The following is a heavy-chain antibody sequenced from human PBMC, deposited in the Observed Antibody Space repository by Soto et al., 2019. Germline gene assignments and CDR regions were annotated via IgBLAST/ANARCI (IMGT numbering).Heavy chain of an antibody. V-gene: IGHV4-39*07. CDR2: IYSIGST. D-gene: IGHD2-21*02. J-gene: IGHJ6*02. CDR1: GGSISSSSY. Sequence: SETLSLTCTVSGGSISSSSYWGWIRQPPGKGLEWIGSIYSIGSTYYNPSLKSRVTISVDTSKNQFSLKLSAVTAADTAVYYCARDLWGYCGTDCYPLDVWGQGTTVTVSS. CDR3: ARDLWGYCGTDCYPLDV.